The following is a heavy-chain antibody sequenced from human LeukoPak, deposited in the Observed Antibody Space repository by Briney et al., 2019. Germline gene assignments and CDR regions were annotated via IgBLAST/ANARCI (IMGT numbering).Heavy chain of an antibody. CDR2: ISNNGIGT. Sequence: PGGSLRLSCSASGFTFSNYALHWVRQAPGKGLEYVSAISNNGIGTYYADSVKGRFTISRDNSKNTLYLQMNSLRAEDTAVYYCARGFDGHYGFDIWGQGPMVTVSS. D-gene: IGHD5-24*01. V-gene: IGHV3-64*04. CDR1: GFTFSNYA. J-gene: IGHJ3*02. CDR3: ARGFDGHYGFDI.